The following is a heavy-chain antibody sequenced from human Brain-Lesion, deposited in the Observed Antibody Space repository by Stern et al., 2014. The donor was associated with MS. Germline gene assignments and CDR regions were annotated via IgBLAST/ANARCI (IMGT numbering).Heavy chain of an antibody. Sequence: EVQLVESGGGLVQPGGSLRLSCAAPGFTFSNSWMQWVRLAPGKGLAWVSRIIRDGSTTTYAGSVQGRFTISRDNAKKTLYLPMRSLRAEDTAVYYCTILSGPYDHWGQGTLVTVSS. CDR1: GFTFSNSW. CDR2: IIRDGSTT. J-gene: IGHJ4*02. D-gene: IGHD3-10*01. CDR3: TILSGPYDH. V-gene: IGHV3-74*02.